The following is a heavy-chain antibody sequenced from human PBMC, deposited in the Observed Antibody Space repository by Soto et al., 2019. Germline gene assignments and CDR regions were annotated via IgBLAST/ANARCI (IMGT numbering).Heavy chain of an antibody. Sequence: SETLSLTCTVSGGSISSYYWSWIRQPPGKGLEWIGYIYYSGSTNYNPSLKSRVTISVDTSKNQFSLKLSSVTAADTAVYYCAREGFGATISKRYYYYMDVWGKGTTVTVSS. CDR3: AREGFGATISKRYYYYMDV. D-gene: IGHD5-12*01. V-gene: IGHV4-59*01. CDR2: IYYSGST. CDR1: GGSISSYY. J-gene: IGHJ6*03.